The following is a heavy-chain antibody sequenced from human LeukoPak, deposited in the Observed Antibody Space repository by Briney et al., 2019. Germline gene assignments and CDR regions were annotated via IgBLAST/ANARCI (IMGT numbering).Heavy chain of an antibody. CDR1: GGSISSSNW. CDR3: ARHYRPLGYCSSTSCGAFDI. CDR2: IYHSGST. V-gene: IGHV4-4*02. Sequence: SGTLSLTCAVSGGSISSSNWWSWVRQPPGKGLEWIGEIYHSGSTNYNPSLKSRVTISVDKSKNQFSLKLSSVTAADTAVYYCARHYRPLGYCSSTSCGAFDIWGQGTMVTVSS. D-gene: IGHD2-2*01. J-gene: IGHJ3*02.